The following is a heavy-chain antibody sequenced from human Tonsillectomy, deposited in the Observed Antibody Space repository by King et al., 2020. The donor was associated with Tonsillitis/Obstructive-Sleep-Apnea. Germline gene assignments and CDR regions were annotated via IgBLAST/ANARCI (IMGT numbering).Heavy chain of an antibody. V-gene: IGHV3-7*04. CDR1: GFTFSSYW. CDR2: IKQDGSDK. J-gene: IGHJ5*02. CDR3: ARGMVSVQPFRWFDP. Sequence: VQLVESGGGLVQPGGSLRLSCAASGFTFSSYWMSWVRRAPGKGLEWVANIKQDGSDKNYVDSVKGRFTISRDNAKNSLYLQMNSLRVEDTSVYYCARGMVSVQPFRWFDPWGQGTLVTVSS. D-gene: IGHD5/OR15-5a*01.